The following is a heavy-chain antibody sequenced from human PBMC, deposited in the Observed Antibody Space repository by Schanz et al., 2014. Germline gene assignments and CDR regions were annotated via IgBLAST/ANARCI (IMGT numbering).Heavy chain of an antibody. CDR1: GFSFRKSA. CDR2: IEFSGGTT. Sequence: EVQLLESGGGLVQPGGSLRLSCAASGFSFRKSAMSWVRQAPGKGLEWVSGIEFSGGTTYYADSVKGRFTISRDNSKNILTMQMSSLRAEDTAVYYCAKVAPAATYLDSWGLGTLVNVSS. V-gene: IGHV3-23*01. CDR3: AKVAPAATYLDS. J-gene: IGHJ4*02. D-gene: IGHD2-2*01.